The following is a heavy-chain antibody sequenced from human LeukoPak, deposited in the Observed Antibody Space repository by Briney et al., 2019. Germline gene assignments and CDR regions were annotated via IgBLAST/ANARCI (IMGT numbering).Heavy chain of an antibody. V-gene: IGHV4-34*01. Sequence: SETLSLTCDVFGGSFTDYFWTWIRQSPGKGLEWIGEINDYSGNTNYNPSLNSRVSISLEKSKNQFSLELRSVTAADTAVYYCAGGRIAKIVVVHSFQYGMDVWGQGTTVTVPS. CDR3: AGGRIAKIVVVHSFQYGMDV. CDR1: GGSFTDYF. J-gene: IGHJ6*02. D-gene: IGHD3-22*01. CDR2: INDYSGNT.